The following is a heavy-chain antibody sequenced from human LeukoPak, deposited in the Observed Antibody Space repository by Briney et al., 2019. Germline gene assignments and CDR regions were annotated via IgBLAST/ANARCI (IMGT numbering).Heavy chain of an antibody. CDR2: ISGSGGST. J-gene: IGHJ4*02. CDR3: SKVQGYCSGGSCYFNDY. CDR1: GFTFSSYA. D-gene: IGHD2-15*01. V-gene: IGHV3-23*01. Sequence: GGSLRLSCAASGFTFSSYAMSWVRQAPGKGLEWVSAISGSGGSTYYADSVKGRFTISRDNSKNTLYLQMNSLRAEDTAVYYCSKVQGYCSGGSCYFNDYWGQGTLVTVSS.